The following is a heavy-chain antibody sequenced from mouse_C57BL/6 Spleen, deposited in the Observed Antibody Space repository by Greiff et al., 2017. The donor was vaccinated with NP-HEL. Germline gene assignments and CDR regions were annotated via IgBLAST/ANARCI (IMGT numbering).Heavy chain of an antibody. V-gene: IGHV1-54*01. Sequence: VQLQQSGAELVRPGTSVKVSCKASGYAFTNYLIEWVKQRPGQGLEWIGVINPGSGGTNYNEKFKGKATLTADKSSSTAYMQLSSRTSEDSSVYFCAREGFDVWGTGTTVTVSS. CDR1: GYAFTNYL. J-gene: IGHJ1*03. CDR2: INPGSGGT. CDR3: AREGFDV.